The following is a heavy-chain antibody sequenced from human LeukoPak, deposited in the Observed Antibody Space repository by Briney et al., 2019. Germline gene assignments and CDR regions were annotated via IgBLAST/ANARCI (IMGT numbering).Heavy chain of an antibody. V-gene: IGHV4-38-2*02. Sequence: SETLSLTCTVSGYSISSGYYWGWIRQPPGKGLEWIGYIYYSGSTYYNPSLKSRVTISVDTSKNQFSLKLSSVTAADTAVYYCARERLGEFDYWGQGTLVTVSS. CDR1: GYSISSGYY. D-gene: IGHD3-16*01. CDR3: ARERLGEFDY. CDR2: IYYSGST. J-gene: IGHJ4*02.